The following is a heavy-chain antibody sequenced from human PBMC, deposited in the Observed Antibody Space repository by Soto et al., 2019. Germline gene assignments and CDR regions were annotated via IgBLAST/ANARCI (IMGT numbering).Heavy chain of an antibody. CDR2: IRGSGGST. V-gene: IGHV3-23*01. CDR3: AKDKDMVRGGIGGPFDY. J-gene: IGHJ4*02. Sequence: GGSLRLSCAASGFTFSSYVMNWVRQAPGKGLQWVSAIRGSGGSTYYADSVKGRFTISRDNSKNTLYLQMNSLRAEDTAVYYCAKDKDMVRGGIGGPFDYWGKGTLVTVSS. D-gene: IGHD3-10*01. CDR1: GFTFSSYV.